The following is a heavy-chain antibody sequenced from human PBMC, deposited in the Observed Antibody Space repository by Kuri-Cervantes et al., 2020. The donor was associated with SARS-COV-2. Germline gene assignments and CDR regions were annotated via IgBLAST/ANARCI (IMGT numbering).Heavy chain of an antibody. CDR1: GYIFTTHG. J-gene: IGHJ4*02. CDR3: ARDAVLAAGYFDY. CDR2: INPNSGGT. D-gene: IGHD6-13*01. V-gene: IGHV1-2*02. Sequence: ASVKVSCKASGYIFTTHGISWVRQAPGQGLEWMGWINPNSGGTNYAQKFQGRVTMTRDTSISTAYMELSRLRSDDTAVYYCARDAVLAAGYFDYWGQGTLVTVSS.